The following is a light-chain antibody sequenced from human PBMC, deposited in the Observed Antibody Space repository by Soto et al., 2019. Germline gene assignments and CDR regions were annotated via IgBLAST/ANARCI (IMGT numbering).Light chain of an antibody. Sequence: DIQMTQSPSTLSASLGYRATITCRASQSISSWLAWYQQKPGKAPKLIIYKASSLDSGVPSRFSGSGSGTEFTLAISCLQHDDSATYFCQPYYRLVTVGPGTKVEVK. V-gene: IGKV1-5*03. CDR2: KAS. CDR1: QSISSW. J-gene: IGKJ3*01. CDR3: QPYYRLVT.